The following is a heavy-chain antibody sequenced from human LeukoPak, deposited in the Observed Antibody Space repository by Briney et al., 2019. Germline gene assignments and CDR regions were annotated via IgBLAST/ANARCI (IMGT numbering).Heavy chain of an antibody. V-gene: IGHV4-61*01. CDR1: GGSVSSGSYY. Sequence: SETLSLTCTVSGGSVSSGSYYWSWIRQPPGKGLEWMGYIYYSESTNYTPSLKSRVTILVEPSKDQFSLKKSSAATADKAVYYCWRDLAGAANWFDPWGQGTLVTVSS. CDR2: IYYSEST. CDR3: WRDLAGAANWFDP. J-gene: IGHJ5*02. D-gene: IGHD6-19*01.